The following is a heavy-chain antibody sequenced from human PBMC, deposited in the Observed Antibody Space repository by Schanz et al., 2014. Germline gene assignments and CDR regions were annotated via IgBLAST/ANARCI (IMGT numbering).Heavy chain of an antibody. CDR2: IIPYNGNT. J-gene: IGHJ6*02. D-gene: IGHD3-10*01. Sequence: QVQLVQSGAEVKKPGSSVKVSCKASGGTFSTYTISWVRQAPGQGLEWMGRIIPYNGNTNYAQKLQGRVTMTADTSTSTAYMDLRSLRSDDTAVYYCARAKRFGDMDVWGQGTTVTVSS. CDR3: ARAKRFGDMDV. V-gene: IGHV1-69*08. CDR1: GGTFSTYT.